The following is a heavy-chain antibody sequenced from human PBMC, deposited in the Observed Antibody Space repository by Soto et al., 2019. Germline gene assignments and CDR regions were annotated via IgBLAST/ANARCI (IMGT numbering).Heavy chain of an antibody. CDR2: MNPNSGNT. D-gene: IGHD6-25*01. J-gene: IGHJ4*02. CDR1: GYSFTSYD. CDR3: ARETAGRFDY. V-gene: IGHV1-8*01. Sequence: SVKVSCKACGYSFTSYDLNWVRQATGQGLEWMGWMNPNSGNTAYAQKFQGRVTMTRNTSISTAYMELSSLRSEDTAVYYCARETAGRFDYWGQGTLVTVLL.